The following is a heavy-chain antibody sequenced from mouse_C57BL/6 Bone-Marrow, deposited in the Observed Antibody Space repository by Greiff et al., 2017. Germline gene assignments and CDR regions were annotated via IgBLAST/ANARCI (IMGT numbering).Heavy chain of an antibody. Sequence: VQLQQSGPELVKPGASVKLSCKASGYTFPSYDINWVKQRPGQGLEGIGWFYPRDGSTKYNEKFKGKATLTVDTSSSTAYMALHSLTSEVSAVYFGARDYGSSYWYFDVWGTGTTVTVSS. V-gene: IGHV1-85*01. J-gene: IGHJ1*03. CDR1: GYTFPSYD. D-gene: IGHD1-1*01. CDR3: ARDYGSSYWYFDV. CDR2: FYPRDGST.